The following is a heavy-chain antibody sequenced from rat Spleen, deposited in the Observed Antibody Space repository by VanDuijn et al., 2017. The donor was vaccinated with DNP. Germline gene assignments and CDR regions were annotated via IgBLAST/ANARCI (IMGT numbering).Heavy chain of an antibody. J-gene: IGHJ2*01. D-gene: IGHD1-1*01. V-gene: IGHV5-7*01. CDR1: GFTFSDYY. Sequence: EVQLVESGGGLVQPGRSLKLSCAVSGFTFSDYYMAWVRQAPAKGLEWVATISYNGGTPYYRDSVKGRFTISRDNAQNTLSLQMDSLRSEDTATYYCTRHRTIMPYYVPYYFDCWGQGVMVTVSS. CDR3: TRHRTIMPYYVPYYFDC. CDR2: ISYNGGTP.